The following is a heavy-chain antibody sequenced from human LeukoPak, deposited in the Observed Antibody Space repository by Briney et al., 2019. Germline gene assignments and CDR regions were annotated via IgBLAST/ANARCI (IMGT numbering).Heavy chain of an antibody. D-gene: IGHD3-10*01. CDR2: ISHSGST. V-gene: IGHV4-4*02. J-gene: IGHJ4*02. CDR1: GGSISSTNC. Sequence: SETLSLTCAVSGGSISSTNCWSWVRQPPGKGLEWIGEISHSGSTNYNPPLKSRLTMSIDKSKNQFSLRLTSVTAADTAVYYCAREAYYGSGSYFKLDSVALYFDYWGQGTLVTVPS. CDR3: AREAYYGSGSYFKLDSVALYFDY.